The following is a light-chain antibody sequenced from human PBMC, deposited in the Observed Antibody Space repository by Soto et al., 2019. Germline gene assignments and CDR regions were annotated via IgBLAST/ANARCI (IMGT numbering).Light chain of an antibody. CDR2: DNN. V-gene: IGLV1-51*01. CDR3: GTWDSSLSAYV. Sequence: TQPPSVSAAPGQKVTISCSGSSSNIGNNYVSWYQQLPGTAPKLLIYDNNKRPSGIPDRFSGSKSGTSATLGITGLQTRDEADYYCGTWDSSLSAYVFGTGTKVTVL. J-gene: IGLJ1*01. CDR1: SSNIGNNY.